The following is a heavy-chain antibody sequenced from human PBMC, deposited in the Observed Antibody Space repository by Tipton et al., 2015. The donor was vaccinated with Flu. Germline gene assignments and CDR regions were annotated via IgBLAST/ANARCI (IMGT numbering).Heavy chain of an antibody. CDR2: IYFSGNT. Sequence: TLSLTCSVSGYSIASSFYWGFIRQPPGKEPEWIGYIYFSGNTNYNPSLKSRITISVDTSKNQFSLRLNSVTAADTAIYYCAGGPGGNYYNYWGQGTLVTVSS. CDR1: GYSIASSFY. V-gene: IGHV4-59*01. CDR3: AGGPGGNYYNY. J-gene: IGHJ4*02. D-gene: IGHD1-26*01.